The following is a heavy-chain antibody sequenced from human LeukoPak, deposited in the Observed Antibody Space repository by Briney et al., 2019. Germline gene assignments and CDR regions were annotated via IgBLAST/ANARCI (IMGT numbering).Heavy chain of an antibody. V-gene: IGHV4-59*12. J-gene: IGHJ5*02. CDR1: GGSLSTYY. Sequence: PSETLSLTCTVSGGSLSTYYWSWIRQPPGKGLEWIGYIHNSGSTHYTFSLKSRVTMSLDTSKNQFSLKLTSVTAADTAVYYCASTDYSNTNWFDPWGREPWSPSPQ. CDR3: ASTDYSNTNWFDP. CDR2: IHNSGST. D-gene: IGHD4-11*01.